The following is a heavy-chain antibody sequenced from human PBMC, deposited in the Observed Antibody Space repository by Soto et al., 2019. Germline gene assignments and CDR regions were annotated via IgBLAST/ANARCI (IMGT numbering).Heavy chain of an antibody. CDR1: GGSFSGYY. J-gene: IGHJ6*02. D-gene: IGHD5-18*01. CDR3: ARAGTSYGYSFYYGMDV. V-gene: IGHV4-34*01. CDR2: INHSGST. Sequence: SETLSLTCAVYGGSFSGYYWSWIRQPPGKGLEWIGEINHSGSTNYNPSLKSRVTISVDTSKNQFSLKLSSVTAADTAVYYCARAGTSYGYSFYYGMDVWGQGTTVTVSS.